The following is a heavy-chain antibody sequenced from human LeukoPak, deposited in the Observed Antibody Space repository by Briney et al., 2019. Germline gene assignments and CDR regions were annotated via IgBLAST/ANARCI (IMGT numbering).Heavy chain of an antibody. J-gene: IGHJ4*02. CDR2: ISSSGSTI. CDR3: ARTSGQLDY. V-gene: IGHV3-48*03. CDR1: GFTFSSHE. D-gene: IGHD6-19*01. Sequence: PGGSLRLSCVASGFTFSSHEMNWVRQAPGKGLEWVSYISSSGSTIYYADSVKGRFTISRDNAKNSLYLQMNSLRAEDTAVYYCARTSGQLDYWGQGTLVTVSS.